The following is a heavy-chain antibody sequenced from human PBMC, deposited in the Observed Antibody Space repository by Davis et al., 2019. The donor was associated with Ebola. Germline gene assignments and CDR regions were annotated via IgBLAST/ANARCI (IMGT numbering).Heavy chain of an antibody. CDR1: GFTFNTYN. Sequence: GGSLRLSCAASGFTFNTYNIHWVRQAPGKGLEWVALSSYDGNNNYYAESVKGRFAISRDNSKQVLYLQMNSLRTEDSALYYCARDYYDSSGFYYNPARMDPWGQGTLVTVSS. CDR3: ARDYYDSSGFYYNPARMDP. V-gene: IGHV3-30*09. CDR2: SSYDGNNN. D-gene: IGHD3-22*01. J-gene: IGHJ5*02.